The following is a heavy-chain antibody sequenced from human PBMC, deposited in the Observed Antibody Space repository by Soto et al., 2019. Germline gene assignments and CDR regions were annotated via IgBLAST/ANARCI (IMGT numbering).Heavy chain of an antibody. CDR1: GFTFSDYY. D-gene: IGHD4-4*01. Sequence: PGGSLRLSCAASGFTFSDYYMSWVRQAPGKGLEWVSYISSTSTYTNHADSVKGRFTISRDNAKNSLYLQMNSLRAEDTAVYYCARYFPTTSYFDYWGQGTLVTVSS. CDR2: ISSTSTYT. J-gene: IGHJ4*02. V-gene: IGHV3-11*06. CDR3: ARYFPTTSYFDY.